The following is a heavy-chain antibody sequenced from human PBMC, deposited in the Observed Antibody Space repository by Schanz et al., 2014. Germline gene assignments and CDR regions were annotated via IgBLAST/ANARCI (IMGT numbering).Heavy chain of an antibody. J-gene: IGHJ6*01. D-gene: IGHD1-1*01. CDR1: GFTVNNYA. CDR3: VKDPDKYNWNDVEGMDV. V-gene: IGHV3-23*01. Sequence: EVQLLESGGGLVQPGGSLRLSCTVSGFTVNNYAMNWVRQAPGRGLEWVSGITRQGTTYYADFVKGRFSISRDLSSNTLYLQMKSLRVEDTAVYYCVKDPDKYNWNDVEGMDVWGPGTTVTVSS. CDR2: ITRQGTT.